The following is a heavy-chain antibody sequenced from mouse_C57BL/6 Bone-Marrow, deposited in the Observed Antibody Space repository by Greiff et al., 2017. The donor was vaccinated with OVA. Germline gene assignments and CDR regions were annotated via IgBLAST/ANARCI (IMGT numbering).Heavy chain of an antibody. CDR3: ARRDYSNYYAWFAY. CDR2: IYPRDGSN. D-gene: IGHD2-5*01. J-gene: IGHJ3*01. CDR1: GYTFTSYD. V-gene: IGHV1-85*01. Sequence: QVHVKQSGPELVKPGASVKLSCKASGYTFTSYDINWVKQRHGQGLEWIGWIYPRDGSNKYNEKFKGKATLTVDTSSSTAYMELHSLTSEYSAVYFCARRDYSNYYAWFAYWGQGTLVTVSA.